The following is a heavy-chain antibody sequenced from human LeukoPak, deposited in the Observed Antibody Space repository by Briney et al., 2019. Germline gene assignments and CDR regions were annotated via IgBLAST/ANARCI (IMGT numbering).Heavy chain of an antibody. D-gene: IGHD3-22*01. CDR2: ITCSGGST. CDR3: AKDYFDGSGYAGPGLRTLDY. CDR1: GFTFSSYA. J-gene: IGHJ4*02. V-gene: IGHV3-23*01. Sequence: GGSLRLSCAASGFTFSSYAMSWVRQAPGKGLEWVSAITCSGGSTYYADSVNGRFTISRDNPQNTLYLQMKSVRAEDTAVYYCAKDYFDGSGYAGPGLRTLDYWGEGALVTVSS.